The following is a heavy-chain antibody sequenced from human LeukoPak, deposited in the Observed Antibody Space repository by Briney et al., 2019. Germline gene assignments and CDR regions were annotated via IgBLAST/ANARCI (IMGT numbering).Heavy chain of an antibody. V-gene: IGHV5-51*01. CDR2: IYPGDSDP. D-gene: IGHD1-26*01. CDR3: ASPIGRGSYWLFDY. J-gene: IGHJ4*02. CDR1: GYSFTSYW. Sequence: GESLKISCKGSGYSFTSYWIGWVRQMPGKGLEWMGIIYPGDSDPKYSPSFQGQVTISVDKSINTAYLQWSSLKASDTAMYYCASPIGRGSYWLFDYWGQGTLVTVSS.